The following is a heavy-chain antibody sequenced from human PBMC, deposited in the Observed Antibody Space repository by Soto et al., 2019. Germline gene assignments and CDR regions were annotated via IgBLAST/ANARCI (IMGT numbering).Heavy chain of an antibody. CDR2: ISAYNGNT. Sequence: ASVKVSCKASGYTFTSYGISWVRQAPGQGLEWMGWISAYNGNTNYAQKLQGRVTMTTDTSTSTAYMELRSLRSDDTAAYYCARGGNYYHSSGYYRFDYSGQGPLVTVYS. CDR1: GYTFTSYG. V-gene: IGHV1-18*01. CDR3: ARGGNYYHSSGYYRFDY. D-gene: IGHD3-22*01. J-gene: IGHJ4*02.